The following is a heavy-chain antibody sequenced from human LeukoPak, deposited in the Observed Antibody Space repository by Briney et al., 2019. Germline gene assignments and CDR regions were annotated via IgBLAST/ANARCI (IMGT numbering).Heavy chain of an antibody. J-gene: IGHJ4*02. CDR3: ARDRGG. V-gene: IGHV1-18*01. D-gene: IGHD2-15*01. CDR2: IHIYRGNT. Sequence: ASVKVSCKASGYSSTNYGISWVRQAPGQGLEWMGWIHIYRGNTNYAQKFQGRVTMTTDTSTSTVYMEVRGLRSDDTAVYYCARDRGGWGQGTLVTVSS. CDR1: GYSSTNYG.